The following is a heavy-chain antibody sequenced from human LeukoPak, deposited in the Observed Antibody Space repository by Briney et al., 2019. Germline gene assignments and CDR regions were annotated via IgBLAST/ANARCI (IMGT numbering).Heavy chain of an antibody. J-gene: IGHJ4*02. CDR1: GFTFSSYS. Sequence: PGGSLRLSCAASGFTFSSYSMNWVRQAPRKGLEWVANIKQDGSEKYYVDSVKGRFTISRDNAKNSLYLQMNSLRAEDTAVYYCARRYCSSTSCYGAYFDYWGQGTLVTVSS. CDR3: ARRYCSSTSCYGAYFDY. D-gene: IGHD2-2*01. V-gene: IGHV3-7*01. CDR2: IKQDGSEK.